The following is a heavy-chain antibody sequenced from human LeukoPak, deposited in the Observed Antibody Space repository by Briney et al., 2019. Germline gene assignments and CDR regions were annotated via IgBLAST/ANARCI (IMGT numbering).Heavy chain of an antibody. J-gene: IGHJ6*03. CDR2: IYYSGST. CDR3: ARGYGLRFFLVSYYYMDV. V-gene: IGHV4-39*01. D-gene: IGHD5-12*01. Sequence: PSETLSLTCTVSGGSISSSSYYWGWIRQPPGKGLEWIGSIYYSGSTYYNPSLKSRVTISVDTSKNQFSLKLSSVTAADTAVYYCARGYGLRFFLVSYYYMDVWGKGTTVTVSS. CDR1: GGSISSSSYY.